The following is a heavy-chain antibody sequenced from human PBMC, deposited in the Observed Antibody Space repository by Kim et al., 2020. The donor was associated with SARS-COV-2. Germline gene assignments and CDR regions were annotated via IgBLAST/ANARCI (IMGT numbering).Heavy chain of an antibody. CDR2: IDGDGSTT. Sequence: GGSLRLSCAASGFTSSRHWMQWVRQSPGQGLVWVAHIDGDGSTTNYADIVKGRFSFSRDNAMNTLYLQMNNLRVEDTAIYYCVGSGLPAAFDLWGQGTLVTVSS. CDR3: VGSGLPAAFDL. D-gene: IGHD2-2*01. J-gene: IGHJ4*02. V-gene: IGHV3-74*01. CDR1: GFTSSRHW.